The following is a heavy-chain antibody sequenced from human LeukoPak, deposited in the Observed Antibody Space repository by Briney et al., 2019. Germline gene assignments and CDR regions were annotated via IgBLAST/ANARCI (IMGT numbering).Heavy chain of an antibody. Sequence: GGSLRLSCAASGFTFSSYAMYWVRQAPGKGLEWVSGISASGGDTYYADSVKGRFTISRDNSKNTLYLQMNSLRAEDTAVYYCAKSVFGSYLGYWGQGTLVTVSS. CDR2: ISASGGDT. J-gene: IGHJ4*02. CDR1: GFTFSSYA. V-gene: IGHV3-23*01. CDR3: AKSVFGSYLGY. D-gene: IGHD3-10*01.